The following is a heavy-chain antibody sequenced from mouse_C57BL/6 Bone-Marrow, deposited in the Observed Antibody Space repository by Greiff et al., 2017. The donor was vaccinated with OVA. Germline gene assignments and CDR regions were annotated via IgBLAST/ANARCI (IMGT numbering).Heavy chain of an antibody. CDR1: GYAFTNYL. J-gene: IGHJ3*01. Sequence: QVQLQQSGAELVRPGTSVKVSCTASGYAFTNYLIEWVQQRPGPGLEWIGVINPGSGGTNYTATFTGKATLTADKSSSTAYMQLSSLTSEDSAVYFGARWGYYGFAYWGQGTLVTVSA. D-gene: IGHD1-1*01. CDR3: ARWGYYGFAY. CDR2: INPGSGGT. V-gene: IGHV1-54*01.